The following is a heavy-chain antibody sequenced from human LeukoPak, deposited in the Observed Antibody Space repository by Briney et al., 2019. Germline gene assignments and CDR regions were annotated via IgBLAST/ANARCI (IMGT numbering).Heavy chain of an antibody. CDR1: GGSFSGFY. CDR3: ARGLSSGWVDY. D-gene: IGHD6-19*01. CDR2: STHTGNS. V-gene: IGHV4-34*01. J-gene: IGHJ4*02. Sequence: SETLSLTCAVNGGSFSGFYWTWIRQSPGGGLEWIGESTHTGNSNYKPSLSGRVTISLDTSKHQFSLKLSSVTAADTAVYYCARGLSSGWVDYWGQGTLVTVSS.